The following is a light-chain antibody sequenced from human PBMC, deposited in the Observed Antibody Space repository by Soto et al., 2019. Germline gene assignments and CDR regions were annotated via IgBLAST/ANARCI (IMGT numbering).Light chain of an antibody. CDR1: SSDVGGYNY. CDR3: SSYTSSSTRV. Sequence: QSALTQPASVSGSPGQSITISCTGTSSDVGGYNYVSWYQQNPGKAPKLMIYDVNNRPSGVSYRFSGSKSGNTASLTISGLQAEDEADYSCSSYTSSSTRVFGTGTKLPV. V-gene: IGLV2-14*01. J-gene: IGLJ1*01. CDR2: DVN.